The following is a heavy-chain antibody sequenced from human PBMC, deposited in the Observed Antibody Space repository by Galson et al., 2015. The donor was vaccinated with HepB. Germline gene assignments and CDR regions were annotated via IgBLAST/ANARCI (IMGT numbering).Heavy chain of an antibody. Sequence: VRQAPGKGLEWVSTISNSGGTTWSADSVKGRFTISRDNSKDMLYLQMNSLRAEDTAVYYCVFGYFFDYWGQGTLVTVSS. J-gene: IGHJ4*02. CDR2: ISNSGGTT. D-gene: IGHD3-16*01. CDR3: VFGYFFDY. V-gene: IGHV3-23*01.